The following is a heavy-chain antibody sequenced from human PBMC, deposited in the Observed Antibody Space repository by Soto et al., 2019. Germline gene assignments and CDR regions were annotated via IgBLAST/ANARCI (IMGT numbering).Heavy chain of an antibody. Sequence: EVQLVESGGGLVHPGGSLRLSCATSGFTFSDHYMDWVRQAPGRGLEWIGRSTNKANSYTTVYAASVQGRFTVSRDESQNSLHLQMNSLKTEDTAVYYCARGRDSFDYWGQGTLVTVSS. CDR3: ARGRDSFDY. CDR2: STNKANSYTT. CDR1: GFTFSDHY. V-gene: IGHV3-72*01. J-gene: IGHJ4*02.